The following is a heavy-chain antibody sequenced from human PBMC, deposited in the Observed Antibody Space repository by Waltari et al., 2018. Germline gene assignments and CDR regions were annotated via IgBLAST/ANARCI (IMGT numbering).Heavy chain of an antibody. CDR3: ARVGDIVVVPAAIGGGY. Sequence: QVQLQESGPGLVKPSETLSLTCAVSGYSLSSGYYWGWIRPPPGKGLEWIGSIYHSGSTYYNPSLKSRVTISVDTSKNQFSLKLSSVTAADTAVYYCARVGDIVVVPAAIGGGYWGQGTLVTVSS. CDR2: IYHSGST. V-gene: IGHV4-38-2*01. CDR1: GYSLSSGYY. J-gene: IGHJ4*02. D-gene: IGHD2-2*01.